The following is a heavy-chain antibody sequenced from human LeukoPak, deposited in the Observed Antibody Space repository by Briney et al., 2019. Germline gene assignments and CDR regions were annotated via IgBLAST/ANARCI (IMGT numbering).Heavy chain of an antibody. D-gene: IGHD1-26*01. Sequence: GGSLRLSCAASGFTFSTYGMHWVRQAPGKGLEWVAVISYDGSNKHYADSAKGRFTISRDNSKNTLYLQMNSLRAEDTAVYYCAKDSYFYSGSSDYWGQGTLVTVSS. CDR2: ISYDGSNK. J-gene: IGHJ4*02. CDR1: GFTFSTYG. V-gene: IGHV3-30*18. CDR3: AKDSYFYSGSSDY.